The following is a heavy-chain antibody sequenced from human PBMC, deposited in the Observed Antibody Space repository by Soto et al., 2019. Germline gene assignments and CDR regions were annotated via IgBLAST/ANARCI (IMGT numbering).Heavy chain of an antibody. V-gene: IGHV3-30*03. CDR1: GFTFSSYG. J-gene: IGHJ4*02. Sequence: GGSLRLSCASSGFTFSSYGMHWVRQAPGKGLEWVAVISYDGSNKYYADSVKGRFTISRDNSKNTLYLQMNSLRAEDTAVYYCASAAAGFLYIDYWGQGTLVTVSS. CDR3: ASAAAGFLYIDY. D-gene: IGHD6-13*01. CDR2: ISYDGSNK.